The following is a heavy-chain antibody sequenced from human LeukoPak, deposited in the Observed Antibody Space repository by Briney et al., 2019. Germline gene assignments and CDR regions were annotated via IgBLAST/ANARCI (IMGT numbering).Heavy chain of an antibody. CDR3: ARGNSRGLGAFDI. V-gene: IGHV3-21*01. CDR1: GFTVSSNY. CDR2: ISSSSSYI. J-gene: IGHJ3*02. Sequence: GGSLRLSCAASGFTVSSNYMSWVRQAPGKGLEWVSSISSSSSYIYYADSVKGRFTISRDNAKNSLYLQMNSLRAEDTAVYYCARGNSRGLGAFDIWGQGTMVTVSS. D-gene: IGHD2/OR15-2a*01.